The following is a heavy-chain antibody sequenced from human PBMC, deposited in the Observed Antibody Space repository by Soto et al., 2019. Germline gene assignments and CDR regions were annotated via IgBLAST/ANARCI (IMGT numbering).Heavy chain of an antibody. CDR3: ARSIDP. Sequence: ASETLSLTCTVSGGSISSDYWSWIRQHPGKGLEWIGYIYYSGSTYYNPSLKSRVTISVDTSKNQFSLKLSSVTAADTAVYYCARSIDPWGQGTWSPSPQ. CDR1: GGSISSDY. CDR2: IYYSGST. J-gene: IGHJ5*02. V-gene: IGHV4-59*06.